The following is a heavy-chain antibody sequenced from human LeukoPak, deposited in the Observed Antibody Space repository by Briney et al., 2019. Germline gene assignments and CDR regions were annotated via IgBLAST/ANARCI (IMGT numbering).Heavy chain of an antibody. V-gene: IGHV3-23*01. D-gene: IGHD3-10*01. J-gene: IGHJ4*02. CDR2: ISGSGGST. CDR1: GFTFSSYA. CDR3: AKDIPPLRVYGSESLFDY. Sequence: PGGSLRLSCAASGFTFSSYAMSWVRQAPGKGLEWVSAISGSGGSTYYADSVKGRFTISRDNSKNTLYLQMNSLRAEDTAVYYCAKDIPPLRVYGSESLFDYWGQGTLVTVSS.